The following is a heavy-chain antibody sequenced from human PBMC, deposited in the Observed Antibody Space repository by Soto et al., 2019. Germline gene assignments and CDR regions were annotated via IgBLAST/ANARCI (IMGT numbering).Heavy chain of an antibody. D-gene: IGHD3-3*01. V-gene: IGHV5-51*01. J-gene: IGHJ4*02. CDR1: GYDFNPNW. Sequence: GASLKISCRGSGYDFNPNWFGWVRQLPGRGLEWVGIMYPGDSDTRYNPSLQGHVTLSVDVTVSTAFLQWRSLETSDTGMYFCARLPRDCNKTSCYYADHWGQGTQFTVAS. CDR3: ARLPRDCNKTSCYYADH. CDR2: MYPGDSDT.